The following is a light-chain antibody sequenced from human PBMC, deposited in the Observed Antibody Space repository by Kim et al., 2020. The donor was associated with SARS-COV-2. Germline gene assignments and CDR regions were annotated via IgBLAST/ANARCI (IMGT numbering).Light chain of an antibody. CDR3: QQYDTSPYT. Sequence: APGERATLSCRASQSVSSSYLAWYQQKPGQAPRLLIYGASGRATGIPDRFSGSWSGTDFTLTISRLEPEDFAVYYCQQYDTSPYTFGQGTKLEI. J-gene: IGKJ2*01. CDR1: QSVSSSY. CDR2: GAS. V-gene: IGKV3-20*01.